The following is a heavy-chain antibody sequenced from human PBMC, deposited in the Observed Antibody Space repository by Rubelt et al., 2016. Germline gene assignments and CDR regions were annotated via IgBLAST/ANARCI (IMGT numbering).Heavy chain of an antibody. Sequence: QVRLQESGPGLVKPSETLSLTCTVSGGSISSYYWTWIRQPPGKGLEWIGYIYYSGSTNYSPSLRSRVTISVDKSRNKFSLKLCSGTAADTAVYYCARLIIATHPDYWGRGTLVTVSS. J-gene: IGHJ4*02. CDR3: ARLIIATHPDY. D-gene: IGHD2-15*01. CDR2: IYYSGST. CDR1: GGSISSYY. V-gene: IGHV4-59*08.